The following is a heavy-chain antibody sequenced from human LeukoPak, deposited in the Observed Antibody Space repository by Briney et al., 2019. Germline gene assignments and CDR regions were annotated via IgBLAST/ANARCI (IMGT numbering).Heavy chain of an antibody. D-gene: IGHD3-3*01. Sequence: SEPLSLTCTLSVDSISISSYYCGWIRQPRGKGLEWFGCVYRNGSTYYNPSLKSRVTISVDTSKNHFSLKLSSVAATDTAVYYCAREHNFWSNYYRDSYYFDYWGQGTLVTVSS. CDR1: VDSISISSYY. V-gene: IGHV4-39*02. J-gene: IGHJ4*02. CDR2: VYRNGST. CDR3: AREHNFWSNYYRDSYYFDY.